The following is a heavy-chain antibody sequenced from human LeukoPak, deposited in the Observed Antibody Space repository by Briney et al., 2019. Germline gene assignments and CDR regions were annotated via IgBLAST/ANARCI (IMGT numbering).Heavy chain of an antibody. Sequence: GGSLRLSCAASGFTFNSYALHWVRQAPGKGLEWVAVISYDGSNNYYGESVKGRFTISRDNSKNMVYLQMNSLRAEDTAVYYCARAPEPNTAMVETYYFDYWGQGTLVTVSS. CDR1: GFTFNSYA. CDR3: ARAPEPNTAMVETYYFDY. D-gene: IGHD5-18*01. V-gene: IGHV3-30*04. J-gene: IGHJ4*02. CDR2: ISYDGSNN.